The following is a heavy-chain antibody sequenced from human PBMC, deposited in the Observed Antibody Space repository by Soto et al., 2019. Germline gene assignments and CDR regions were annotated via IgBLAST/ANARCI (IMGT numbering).Heavy chain of an antibody. CDR1: GFTFSSFG. CDR2: TSSEGYNI. J-gene: IGHJ4*02. CDR3: AKKLPGPYHALFDH. V-gene: IGHV3-30*18. Sequence: QVQLVESGGGVVQPGRSLRLSCAASGFTFSSFGMHWVRQPPGKGLEWVAVTSSEGYNINYADSVKGRFTISRDNSKNTLFLQMNSLRAEDTAVYFCAKKLPGPYHALFDHCGQGALVTVSA. D-gene: IGHD2-15*01.